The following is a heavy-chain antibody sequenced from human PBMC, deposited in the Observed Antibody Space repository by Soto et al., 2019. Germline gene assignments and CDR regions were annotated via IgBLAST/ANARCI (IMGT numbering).Heavy chain of an antibody. CDR1: GDSVSSVGSY. J-gene: IGHJ4*02. CDR2: FYYSGST. CDR3: ARNIQRNYRGVFYY. V-gene: IGHV4-61*08. D-gene: IGHD1-7*01. Sequence: LSETLSLTCTVSGDSVSSVGSYWSWIRQPPGKGLEWIGYFYYSGSTNYIPSLKSRVTISVDTSKNQFSLKLSSVTAADTAVYFCARNIQRNYRGVFYYWGQGTLVTVSS.